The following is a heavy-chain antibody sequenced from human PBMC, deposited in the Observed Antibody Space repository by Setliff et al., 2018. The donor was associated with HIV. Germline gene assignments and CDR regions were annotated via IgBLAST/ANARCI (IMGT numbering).Heavy chain of an antibody. CDR2: IYYSGST. V-gene: IGHV4-39*01. J-gene: IGHJ2*01. Sequence: PSETLSLTCTVSGGSISSSSHYWGWIRQPPGKGLEWVGSIYYSGSTYYNPSLKSRVTISLDTSKNQLSLKLSSVTAADTAVYYCASYYRVSGWYQEASWFFDPWGRGTLVTVSS. D-gene: IGHD6-19*01. CDR3: ASYYRVSGWYQEASWFFDP. CDR1: GGSISSSSHY.